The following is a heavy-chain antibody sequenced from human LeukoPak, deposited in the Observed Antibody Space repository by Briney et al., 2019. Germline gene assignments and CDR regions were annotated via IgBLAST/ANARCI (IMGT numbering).Heavy chain of an antibody. CDR3: ARGYRLSAYSSSWYSALKNTVKYGTRALGFDY. D-gene: IGHD6-13*01. V-gene: IGHV1-18*01. J-gene: IGHJ4*02. CDR1: GYTFTSYG. Sequence: GASVKVSCKTSGYTFTSYGISWVRQAPGQGLEWMGWISAYNGNTNYAQKLQGRVTMTTDTSTSTAYMERRSLRSDDTAVYYCARGYRLSAYSSSWYSALKNTVKYGTRALGFDYWGQGTLVTVSS. CDR2: ISAYNGNT.